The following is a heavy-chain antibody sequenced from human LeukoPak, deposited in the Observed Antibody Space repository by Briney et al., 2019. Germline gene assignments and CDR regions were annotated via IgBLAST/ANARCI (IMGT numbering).Heavy chain of an antibody. CDR3: AREGDSSSV. V-gene: IGHV4-39*07. J-gene: IGHJ4*02. D-gene: IGHD6-6*01. CDR1: GGSISSSSYY. CDR2: IYYSGST. Sequence: PSETLSLTCTVSGGSISSSSYYWGWIRQPPGKGLEWIGSIYYSGSTYYNPSLKSRVTISVDTSKNQFSLKLSSVTAADTAVYYCAREGDSSSVWGQGTLVTVSS.